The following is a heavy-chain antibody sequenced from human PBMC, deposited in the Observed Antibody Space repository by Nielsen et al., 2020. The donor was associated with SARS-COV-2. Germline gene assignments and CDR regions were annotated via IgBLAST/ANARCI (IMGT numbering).Heavy chain of an antibody. J-gene: IGHJ3*01. CDR2: INPDGSEK. CDR1: GGSLSGSY. D-gene: IGHD2-15*01. Sequence: ETLSLTCAVYGGSLSGSYWSWIRQVPGKGLEWVADINPDGSEKFYVDSVKGRFTISRDNAKNSMSLQMNSLRVEDTAVYYCARDWSRAADVWGQGTMVTVSS. CDR3: ARDWSRAADV. V-gene: IGHV3-7*01.